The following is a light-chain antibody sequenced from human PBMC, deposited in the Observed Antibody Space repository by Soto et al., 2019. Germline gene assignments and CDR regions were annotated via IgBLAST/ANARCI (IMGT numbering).Light chain of an antibody. J-gene: IGLJ2*01. CDR1: SSDVGGYNY. CDR2: EVS. Sequence: QSGLTQPPSASGSPGQSVTISCAGTSSDVGGYNYVSWYQQHPGKAPKVMIFEVSKRPSGVPDRFSGSKSGNTASLTVSGLQAEDEADYYCTSYAGASTLVFGGGTKLTVL. V-gene: IGLV2-8*01. CDR3: TSYAGASTLV.